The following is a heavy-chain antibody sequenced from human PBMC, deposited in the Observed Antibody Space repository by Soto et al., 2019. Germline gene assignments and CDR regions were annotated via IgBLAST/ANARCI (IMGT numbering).Heavy chain of an antibody. Sequence: QLVQSGAEVKKPGASVKVSCKASGYTFTSYGISWVRQAPGQGLEWMGWINSYNGNTNYAQKFQGRVTMTTDTSTTTAYLGLGSLGSDDTAVYYCARIMADGGGEGDYWGQGTLVTVSS. CDR2: INSYNGNT. CDR1: GYTFTSYG. CDR3: ARIMADGGGEGDY. J-gene: IGHJ4*02. V-gene: IGHV1-18*01. D-gene: IGHD3-16*01.